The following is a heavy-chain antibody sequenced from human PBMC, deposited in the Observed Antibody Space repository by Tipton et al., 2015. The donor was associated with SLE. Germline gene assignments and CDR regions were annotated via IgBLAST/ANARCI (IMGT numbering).Heavy chain of an antibody. CDR2: MSNDGSNE. J-gene: IGHJ4*02. V-gene: IGHV3-30*19. CDR3: ARDFLGGPFDY. Sequence: SLRLSCAASGFTFSSYGMHWVRQAPGKGLEWVAFMSNDGSNEYYADSVKGRFTISRDNSRNTLYLQMSSLRAEDTAVYYCARDFLGGPFDYRGQGTLVTVSS. CDR1: GFTFSSYG. D-gene: IGHD3-16*01.